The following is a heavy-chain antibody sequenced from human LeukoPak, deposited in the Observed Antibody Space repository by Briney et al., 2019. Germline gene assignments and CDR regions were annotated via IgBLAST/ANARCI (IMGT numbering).Heavy chain of an antibody. D-gene: IGHD5-18*01. CDR3: AKSRGLYSREDY. Sequence: GGSLRLSCAASGFTFSSYAMHWVRQAPGKGLEWVAVISYDGSNKYYADSVKGRFTISRDNAKNSLYLQMNSLRAEDTAVYYCAKSRGLYSREDYWGQGTLVTVSS. V-gene: IGHV3-30-3*02. CDR1: GFTFSSYA. J-gene: IGHJ4*02. CDR2: ISYDGSNK.